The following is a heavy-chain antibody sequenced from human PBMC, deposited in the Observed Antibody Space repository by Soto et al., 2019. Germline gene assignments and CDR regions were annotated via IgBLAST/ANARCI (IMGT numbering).Heavy chain of an antibody. V-gene: IGHV4-59*08. CDR3: ARHREWRGPGLDY. CDR2: IYYSGST. D-gene: IGHD3-3*01. J-gene: IGHJ4*02. CDR1: GGSISSYY. Sequence: QVQLQESGPGLVKPSETLSLTCTVSGGSISSYYWSWIRQPPGKGLEWIGYIYYSGSTNYNPSLKSRVTISVDTSKNQFSLKLSSVTAADTAVYYCARHREWRGPGLDYWGQGTLVTVSS.